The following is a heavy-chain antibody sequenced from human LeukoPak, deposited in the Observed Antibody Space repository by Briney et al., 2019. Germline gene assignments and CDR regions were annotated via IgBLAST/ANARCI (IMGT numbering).Heavy chain of an antibody. CDR3: ARAGDSSGYYYNWFDP. J-gene: IGHJ5*02. CDR1: GGTFSSYA. D-gene: IGHD3-22*01. CDR2: ISAYNGNT. V-gene: IGHV1-18*01. Sequence: ASVKVSCKASGGTFSSYAISWGRQAPGQGLEWMGWISAYNGNTNYAQKLQGRVTMTTDTSTSTAYMELRSLRSDDTAVYYCARAGDSSGYYYNWFDPWGQGTLVTVSS.